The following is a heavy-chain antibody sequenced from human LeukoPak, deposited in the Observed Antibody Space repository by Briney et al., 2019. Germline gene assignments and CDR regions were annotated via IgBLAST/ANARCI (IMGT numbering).Heavy chain of an antibody. Sequence: EGSLRLSCAASGFTFSTYWMTWVRQAPGKGLEWVANIKQDGSEKYYVDSVKGRFTISRDNAKNSLYLQMNSLRAEDTAVYYCARPHPNYYGSGSNLDWGQGTLVTVSS. V-gene: IGHV3-7*01. CDR3: ARPHPNYYGSGSNLD. J-gene: IGHJ4*02. D-gene: IGHD3-10*01. CDR2: IKQDGSEK. CDR1: GFTFSTYW.